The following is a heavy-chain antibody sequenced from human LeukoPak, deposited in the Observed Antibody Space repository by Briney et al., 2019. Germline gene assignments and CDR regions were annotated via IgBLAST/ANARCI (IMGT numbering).Heavy chain of an antibody. Sequence: GASVKVSCKASGGTFSSYAISWVRQAPGQGLEGMGGIIPIFGTANYAQKFQGRVTITGDESTSTAYMELSSLRSEDTAVYYCARDARPLLDYGDLGYWGQGTLVTVSS. CDR1: GGTFSSYA. J-gene: IGHJ4*02. D-gene: IGHD4-17*01. CDR2: IIPIFGTA. V-gene: IGHV1-69*13. CDR3: ARDARPLLDYGDLGY.